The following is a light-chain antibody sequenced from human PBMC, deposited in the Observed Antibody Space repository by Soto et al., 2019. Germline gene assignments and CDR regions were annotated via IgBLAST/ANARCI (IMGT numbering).Light chain of an antibody. CDR1: NSNIGSNF. CDR3: GTWDTSLDSGI. Sequence: QSALTQPPSVSAAPGQKVTIFCSGSNSNIGSNFVSWYQQVPGTAPKLLVYEDHQQPSGTPVRFSGSKSGTSATLAITGLQPGDEAHYYCGTWDTSLDSGIFGGGTKLTVL. CDR2: EDH. J-gene: IGLJ2*01. V-gene: IGLV1-51*02.